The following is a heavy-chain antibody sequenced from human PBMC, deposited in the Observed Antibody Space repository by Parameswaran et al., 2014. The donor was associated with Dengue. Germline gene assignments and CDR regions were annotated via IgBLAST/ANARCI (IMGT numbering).Heavy chain of an antibody. J-gene: IGHJ6*02. D-gene: IGHD3-3*01. Sequence: WIRQPPGKGLEWIGSIYYSGSTYYNPSLKSRVTISLDTSKNQFSLKLSSVTAADTAVYYCARHMLPILEWSAHAMDVWGQGTTVTVSS. V-gene: IGHV4-39*01. CDR3: ARHMLPILEWSAHAMDV. CDR2: IYYSGST.